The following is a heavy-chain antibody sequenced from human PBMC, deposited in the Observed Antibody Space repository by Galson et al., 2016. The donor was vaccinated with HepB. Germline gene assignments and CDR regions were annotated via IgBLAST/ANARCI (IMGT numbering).Heavy chain of an antibody. CDR2: ISAYNGNT. V-gene: IGHV1-18*01. CDR3: ARGPSSTRTFDY. D-gene: IGHD2-2*01. CDR1: GYTFTSYG. Sequence: SVKVSCKASGYTFTSYGICWVRQAPGQGLEWMGWISAYNGNTNYAQKLQGRVTMTTDASTSTAYMELRSLRSDDTAVYYCARGPSSTRTFDYWGQGTLVTVSS. J-gene: IGHJ4*02.